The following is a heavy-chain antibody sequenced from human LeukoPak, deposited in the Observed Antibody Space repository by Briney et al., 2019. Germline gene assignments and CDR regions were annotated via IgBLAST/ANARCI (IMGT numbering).Heavy chain of an antibody. J-gene: IGHJ4*02. CDR3: ARGSIPYRSSTSCYSLGDY. CDR2: ISYDGSNK. Sequence: GRSLRLSCAASGLTFSSYAMHWVRQAPGKGLEWVAVISYDGSNKYYADSVKGRFTISRDNSKNTLYLQMNSLRAEDTAVYYCARGSIPYRSSTSCYSLGDYWGQGTLVTVSS. V-gene: IGHV3-30*04. D-gene: IGHD2-2*01. CDR1: GLTFSSYA.